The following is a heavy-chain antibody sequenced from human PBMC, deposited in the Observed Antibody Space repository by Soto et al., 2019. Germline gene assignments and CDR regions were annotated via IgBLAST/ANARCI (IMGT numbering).Heavy chain of an antibody. J-gene: IGHJ4*02. D-gene: IGHD4-17*01. CDR2: IIPILGIA. CDR3: ARGRPVTTSHFDY. V-gene: IGHV1-69*02. Sequence: QVQLVQSGAEVKKPGSSVKVSCKASGGTFSSYTISWVRQAPGQGLEWMGRIIPILGIANYAQKFQGRVTSTADKSTSTAYMELSSLRSEDTAVYYCARGRPVTTSHFDYWGQGTLVTVSS. CDR1: GGTFSSYT.